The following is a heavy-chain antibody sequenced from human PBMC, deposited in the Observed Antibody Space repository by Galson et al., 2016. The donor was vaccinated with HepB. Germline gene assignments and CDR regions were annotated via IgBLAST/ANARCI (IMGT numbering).Heavy chain of an antibody. CDR1: GFSFSSYW. CDR2: IYPGDPDT. CDR3: ARQINFYHGMGV. J-gene: IGHJ6*02. Sequence: QSGAEVKKPGESLKISCKTSGFSFSSYWIGWVRQMPGKGLEWVGIIYPGDPDTRYSPSFQGQVTISADRSITTAYLQWSSLKASDTAIYYCARQINFYHGMGVWGQGTTVTVSS. V-gene: IGHV5-51*01.